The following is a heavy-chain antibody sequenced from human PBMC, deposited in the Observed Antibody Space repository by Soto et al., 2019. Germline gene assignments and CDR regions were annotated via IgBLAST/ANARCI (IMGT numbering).Heavy chain of an antibody. CDR2: IDPSDSYT. J-gene: IGHJ3*02. V-gene: IGHV5-10-1*01. CDR3: ARHAYGDAFDI. CDR1: GYSFTTYW. D-gene: IGHD4-17*01. Sequence: PGESLKISCKSYGYSFTTYWIAWVRQMPGKGLEWMGRIDPSDSYTNYSPSFQGHVTISADKSISTAYLQWSSLKASDTAMYYCARHAYGDAFDIWGQGTMVTVSS.